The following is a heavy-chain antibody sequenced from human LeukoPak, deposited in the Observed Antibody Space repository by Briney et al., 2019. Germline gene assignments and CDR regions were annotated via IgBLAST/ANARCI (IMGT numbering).Heavy chain of an antibody. J-gene: IGHJ6*02. CDR1: GFTVSSNY. D-gene: IGHD5-18*01. CDR2: IYSGGST. V-gene: IGHV3-53*01. CDR3: ARDRVDTVNDYYYGMDV. Sequence: GGSLRLSCAASGFTVSSNYMSWVRQAPGKGLEWVSVIYSGGSTYYADSVKGRFTISRDNSKSTLYLQMNSLRAEDTAVYYCARDRVDTVNDYYYGMDVWGQGTTVTVSS.